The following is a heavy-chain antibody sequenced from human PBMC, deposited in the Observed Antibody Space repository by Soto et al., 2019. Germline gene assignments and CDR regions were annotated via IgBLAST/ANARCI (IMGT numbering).Heavy chain of an antibody. CDR3: AKDPGSGWFEVGY. CDR1: GFTFSSYA. CDR2: ISGSGGST. V-gene: IGHV3-23*01. Sequence: EVQLLESGGGLVQPGGSLRLSCAASGFTFSSYAMSWVRQAPGKGLEWVSAISGSGGSTYYADSVKGRFTISRDNSQNTMYLQMNSLRAEDTAVYYCAKDPGSGWFEVGYWGQGPLVTVSS. J-gene: IGHJ4*02. D-gene: IGHD6-19*01.